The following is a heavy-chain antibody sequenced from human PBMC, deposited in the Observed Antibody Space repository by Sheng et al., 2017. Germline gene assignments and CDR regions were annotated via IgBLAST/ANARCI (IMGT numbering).Heavy chain of an antibody. V-gene: IGHV1-2*02. J-gene: IGHJ4*02. CDR3: ARFSGSSRFDY. CDR1: GNTFSGYF. Sequence: QVHLVQSGAEVKKPGASVKVSCKTSGNTFSGYFMHWVRQAPGQGLEWMGWINTDSGGTKYAQKFQGRVTMTRDTSTSTVYMELSRLTSDDTAVYYCARFSGSSRFDYWGQGTLVTVSS. D-gene: IGHD1-26*01. CDR2: INTDSGGT.